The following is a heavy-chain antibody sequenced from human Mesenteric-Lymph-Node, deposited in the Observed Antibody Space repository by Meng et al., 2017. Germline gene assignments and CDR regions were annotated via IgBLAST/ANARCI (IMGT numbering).Heavy chain of an antibody. CDR1: GGSISSYY. D-gene: IGHD1-1*01. CDR3: ARHPSWGTGSIHF. CDR2: IHSSGST. J-gene: IGHJ4*02. V-gene: IGHV4-59*08. Sequence: QVELQESGPGLVKPSETLSLSCSVSGGSISSYYWSWIRQPPGKGLEWIAYIHSSGSTNYNPSIKSRVTMSVDTSKNQFSLNMRSVTAADTAVYYCARHPSWGTGSIHFWGQGTLVTVSS.